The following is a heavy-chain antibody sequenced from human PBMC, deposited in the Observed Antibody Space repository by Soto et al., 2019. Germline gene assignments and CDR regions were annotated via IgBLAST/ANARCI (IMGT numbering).Heavy chain of an antibody. Sequence: SETLSLTCTVSGGSISSSSYYWGWIRQPPGKGLEWIGSIYYSGSTYYNPSLKSRVTISVDTSKNQFSLKLSSVTAADTAVYYCARSYTWGIAAAEPTEYYFDYWGQGTLVTVSS. D-gene: IGHD6-13*01. CDR2: IYYSGST. V-gene: IGHV4-39*01. J-gene: IGHJ4*02. CDR3: ARSYTWGIAAAEPTEYYFDY. CDR1: GGSISSSSYY.